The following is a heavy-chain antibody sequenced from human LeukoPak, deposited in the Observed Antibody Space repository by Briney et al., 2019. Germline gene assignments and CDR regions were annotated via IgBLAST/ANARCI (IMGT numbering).Heavy chain of an antibody. V-gene: IGHV4-61*01. CDR3: ARGFCGSTSCYSFDS. CDR2: IYYSGTT. Sequence: SETLSLTCTVSGGSVSSGSYCWSWIRQPPGKGLEWIGNIYYSGTTNYSPSLKSRVTMSLDTSKNQFSLKLTSVTAADTAVYYCARGFCGSTSCYSFDSWGQGTLVIVSS. J-gene: IGHJ4*02. CDR1: GGSVSSGSYC. D-gene: IGHD2-2*01.